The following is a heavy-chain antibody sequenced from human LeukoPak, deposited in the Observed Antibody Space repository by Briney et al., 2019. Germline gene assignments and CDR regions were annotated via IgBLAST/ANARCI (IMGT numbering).Heavy chain of an antibody. CDR3: ARVHGDCTYFDAFDI. CDR2: INPNSGGT. J-gene: IGHJ3*02. V-gene: IGHV1-2*06. D-gene: IGHD2-21*02. Sequence: ASVTDSCMASGYTLTCHYMHWVPQAPGQGLEWMGRINPNSGGTNYLQKLRGGPTLTRDTSIRTPYMALSRLRYDDTAVYYCARVHGDCTYFDAFDIWGQGRMVTVSS. CDR1: GYTLTCHY.